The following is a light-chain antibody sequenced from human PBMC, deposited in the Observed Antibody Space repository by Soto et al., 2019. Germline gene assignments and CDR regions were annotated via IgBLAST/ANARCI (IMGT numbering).Light chain of an antibody. CDR1: STDIGAYNY. Sequence: LAQPASVSGSPGQSITISCTGTSTDIGAYNYVSWYQQHPGKAPKLLIYEVTNRPSGVSNRFSGSKSGNTVSLTISGLQAEDEANYYCNSYTTLSNRVFGTGTKVTVL. CDR3: NSYTTLSNRV. CDR2: EVT. J-gene: IGLJ1*01. V-gene: IGLV2-14*01.